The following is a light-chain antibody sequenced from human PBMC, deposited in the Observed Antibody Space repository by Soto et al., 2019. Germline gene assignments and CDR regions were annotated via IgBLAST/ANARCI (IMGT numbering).Light chain of an antibody. V-gene: IGKV3-11*01. CDR2: DAS. CDR1: QSVSTS. J-gene: IGKJ1*01. Sequence: IVLTQSPVTLAVSPGERAVLSCRASQSVSTSLAWYQHKPGQAPRLLIYDASKRAPGIPARFSGSGSGTDFTLTISSLEPEDFAVYYCQVRDVWPSFGQGTKWIS. CDR3: QVRDVWPS.